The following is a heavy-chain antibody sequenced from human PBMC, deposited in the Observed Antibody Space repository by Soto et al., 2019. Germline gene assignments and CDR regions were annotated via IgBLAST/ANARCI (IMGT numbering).Heavy chain of an antibody. V-gene: IGHV3-23*01. D-gene: IGHD1-20*01. CDR3: VKDRMAYNSVWDPFDI. CDR2: IGSVGGDT. CDR1: GFTFYSYA. J-gene: IGHJ3*02. Sequence: GGSLRLSCAASGFTFYSYAMSWVRQAPGKGLEWVSTIGSVGGDTYYADSVKGRFTISRDDSKNTLLLQMNSLRAEDTAVYYCVKDRMAYNSVWDPFDIWGQGTMVTVSS.